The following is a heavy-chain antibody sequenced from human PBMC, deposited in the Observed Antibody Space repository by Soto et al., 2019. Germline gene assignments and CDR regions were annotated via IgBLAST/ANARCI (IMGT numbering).Heavy chain of an antibody. CDR3: AASCVACGGFNYYGMDV. J-gene: IGHJ6*02. CDR1: GGAISRGGYY. CDR2: IYYSGTT. V-gene: IGHV4-31*03. D-gene: IGHD2-21*01. Sequence: QVQLQESGPGLVKASQTQSLTCTVAGGAISRGGYYWYWIRQHPGKGLEWIGYIYYSGTTYYNPSLKSRVTISVDTSKNQFSLKLSSVTAADTAVYYCAASCVACGGFNYYGMDVWGQGTTVTVSS.